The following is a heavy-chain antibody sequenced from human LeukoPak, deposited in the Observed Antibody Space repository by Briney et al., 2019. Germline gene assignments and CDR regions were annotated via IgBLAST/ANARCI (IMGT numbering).Heavy chain of an antibody. CDR2: ISWDGGST. Sequence: GGSLRLSCAASGFTFDDYTMHWVRQAPGKGLEWVSLISWDGGSTYYADSVKGRFTISRDNSKNSLYLQMNSLRTEDTALYYCAKDSGSDGYFDYWGQGTLVTVSS. CDR1: GFTFDDYT. J-gene: IGHJ4*02. V-gene: IGHV3-43*01. D-gene: IGHD1-26*01. CDR3: AKDSGSDGYFDY.